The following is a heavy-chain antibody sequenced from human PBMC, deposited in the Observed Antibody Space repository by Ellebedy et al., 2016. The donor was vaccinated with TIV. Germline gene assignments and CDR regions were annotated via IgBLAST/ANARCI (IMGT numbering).Heavy chain of an antibody. Sequence: AASVTVSCKASLYTFTGSYMHSVRQAPGQGLEWMGWINPNSGGTNYAQKFQGWVTMTRDTSISTAYMELSRLRSDDTAVYYCARGPLQGQFDYWGQGTLVTVSS. CDR1: LYTFTGSY. CDR2: INPNSGGT. V-gene: IGHV1-2*04. CDR3: ARGPLQGQFDY. J-gene: IGHJ4*02.